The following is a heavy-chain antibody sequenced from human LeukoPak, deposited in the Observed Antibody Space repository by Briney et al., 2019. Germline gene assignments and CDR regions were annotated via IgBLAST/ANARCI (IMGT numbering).Heavy chain of an antibody. D-gene: IGHD2-2*01. CDR3: ASYQSSTNFDY. Sequence: SVKVSCKASGYTFTGYYMHWVRQAPGQGLEWMGRIIPILGIANYAQKFQGRVTITADKSTSTAYMELSSLRSEDTAVYYCASYQSSTNFDYWGQGTLVTVSS. V-gene: IGHV1-69*02. J-gene: IGHJ4*02. CDR1: GYTFTGYY. CDR2: IIPILGIA.